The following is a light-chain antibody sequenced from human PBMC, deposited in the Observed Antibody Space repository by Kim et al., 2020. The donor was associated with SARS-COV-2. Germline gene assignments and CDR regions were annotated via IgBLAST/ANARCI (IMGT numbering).Light chain of an antibody. CDR2: RNN. J-gene: IGLJ2*01. Sequence: ELTQPPSASGTPGQRVTISCSGSSSNIGSNYVYWYQQLPGTAPKLLIYRNNQRPSGVPDRFSGSKSGTSASLAISGLWSEDEADYYCATWDDSHVVFG. V-gene: IGLV1-47*03. CDR1: SSNIGSNY. CDR3: ATWDDSHVV.